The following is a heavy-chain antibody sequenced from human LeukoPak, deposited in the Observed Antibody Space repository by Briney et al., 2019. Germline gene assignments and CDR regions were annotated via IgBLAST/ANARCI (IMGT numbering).Heavy chain of an antibody. D-gene: IGHD1-26*01. CDR2: TYYRSRWYN. V-gene: IGHV6-1*01. Sequence: SQTLSLTCAISGDSVSSNSAVWNWIRLSPSRGLEWLGRTYYRSRWYNDYAVSVKSRITISPDTSKNQFSLQLNSVTPEDTAVYYCARDLLGWELHYFDYWGQGTLVTVSS. CDR1: GDSVSSNSAV. CDR3: ARDLLGWELHYFDY. J-gene: IGHJ4*02.